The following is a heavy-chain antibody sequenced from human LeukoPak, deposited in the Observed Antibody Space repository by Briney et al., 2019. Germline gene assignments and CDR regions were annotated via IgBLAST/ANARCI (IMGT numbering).Heavy chain of an antibody. Sequence: SETLSLTCAASGGPFSGYFWSWIRQSSGKGLEWIGEIHNSGTTNYNPSLNSRVTISKDTSKNQFYLNLSSVTAADTAVYYCARRYYYNLGSFPFDFWGQGTLVTVSS. J-gene: IGHJ4*02. D-gene: IGHD3-10*01. V-gene: IGHV4-34*01. CDR2: IHNSGTT. CDR1: GGPFSGYF. CDR3: ARRYYYNLGSFPFDF.